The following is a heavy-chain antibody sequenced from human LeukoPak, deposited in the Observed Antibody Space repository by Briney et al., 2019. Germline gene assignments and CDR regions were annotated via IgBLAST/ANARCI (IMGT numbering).Heavy chain of an antibody. J-gene: IGHJ3*02. D-gene: IGHD3-3*02. V-gene: IGHV3-23*01. CDR2: ISGSGGST. CDR3: ARDLSGLDAFDI. CDR1: GFTFSSYA. Sequence: GGSLRLSCAASGFTFSSYAMSWVRQAPGKGLEWVSVISGSGGSTYYADSVKGRFTISRDNSRNTLYLQMNSLRAEDTAVYSCARDLSGLDAFDIWGQGTMVTVSS.